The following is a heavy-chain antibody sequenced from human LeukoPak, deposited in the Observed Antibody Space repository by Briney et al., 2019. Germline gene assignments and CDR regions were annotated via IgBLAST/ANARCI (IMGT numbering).Heavy chain of an antibody. J-gene: IGHJ4*02. Sequence: GGSLRLSCAASGFTFSSYWMHWVRQAPGKGLVWVSRINSDGSSTSYADSVKGRFTISRDNSKNTLYLQMNSLRAEDTAVYYCAKEGYSYLSQIDYWGQGTLVTVSS. D-gene: IGHD5-18*01. CDR2: INSDGSST. CDR3: AKEGYSYLSQIDY. V-gene: IGHV3-74*01. CDR1: GFTFSSYW.